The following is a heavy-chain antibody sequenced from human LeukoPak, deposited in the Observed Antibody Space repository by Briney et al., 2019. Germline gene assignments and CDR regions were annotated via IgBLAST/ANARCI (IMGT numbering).Heavy chain of an antibody. V-gene: IGHV1-2*02. D-gene: IGHD3-22*01. CDR2: INPNSGGT. Sequence: ASVKVSCKASGYTFTGYYMHWVRQAPGQGLEWMGWINPNSGGTNYAQKFQGRVTMTRDTSISTAYMELSRLRSDDTAVYYCARGATYYYDSSGYYEPFDYWGQGTLVTVSS. J-gene: IGHJ4*02. CDR1: GYTFTGYY. CDR3: ARGATYYYDSSGYYEPFDY.